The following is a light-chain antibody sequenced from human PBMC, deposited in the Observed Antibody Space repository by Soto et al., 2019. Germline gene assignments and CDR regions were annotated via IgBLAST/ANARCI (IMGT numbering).Light chain of an antibody. CDR2: TDD. V-gene: IGLV3-9*01. J-gene: IGLJ1*01. CDR3: QVWASTAEFFV. CDR1: NIGSKN. Sequence: LLSVSVALGQTATITCEITNIGSKNVHWYQQKPGLAPVLVIYTDDHWPSGTPERFSGSNSGHTATLTISRAQADDEADYYCQVWASTAEFFVFGSGTKVTVL.